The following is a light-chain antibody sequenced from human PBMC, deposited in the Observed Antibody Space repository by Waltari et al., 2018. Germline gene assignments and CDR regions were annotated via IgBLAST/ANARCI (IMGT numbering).Light chain of an antibody. Sequence: SYFLTQPPSVSLAPGQTARITCGGNNIGSKNVQWYQQKAGQAPVLVVFDDSVRPSGIPERFSGANSGNTATLTISRVEAGDEADFYCQVWDSTTDRVVFGGGTKLTVL. CDR1: NIGSKN. CDR3: QVWDSTTDRVV. CDR2: DDS. V-gene: IGLV3-21*02. J-gene: IGLJ2*01.